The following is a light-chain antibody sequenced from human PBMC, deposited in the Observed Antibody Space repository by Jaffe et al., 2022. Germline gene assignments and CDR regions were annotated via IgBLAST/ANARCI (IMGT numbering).Light chain of an antibody. J-gene: IGKJ4*01. CDR1: HHVSNY. V-gene: IGKV3-11*02. Sequence: ETVLTQSPVTLSLSPGQRATLSCRASHHVSNYLAWYQQKPGQAPRLLIYDATNRATGIPARFSASGSGRDFTLTIDSLEPDDFAVYYCQQRTHWPPGLTFGGGTKVEIK. CDR2: DAT. CDR3: QQRTHWPPGLT.